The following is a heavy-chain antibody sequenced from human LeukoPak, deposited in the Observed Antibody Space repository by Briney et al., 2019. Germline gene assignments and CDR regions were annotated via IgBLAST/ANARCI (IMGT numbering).Heavy chain of an antibody. CDR3: ARGVSGSYYWGYYYYYMDV. V-gene: IGHV4-39*07. CDR2: IYYSGST. CDR1: GGSISSSSYY. D-gene: IGHD1-26*01. Sequence: SETLSLTCTVSGGSISSSSYYWGWIRQPPGKGLEWIGSIYYSGSTYYNPSLKSRVTISVDTSKNQFSLKLSSVTAADTAVYYCARGVSGSYYWGYYYYYMDVWGKGTTVTISS. J-gene: IGHJ6*03.